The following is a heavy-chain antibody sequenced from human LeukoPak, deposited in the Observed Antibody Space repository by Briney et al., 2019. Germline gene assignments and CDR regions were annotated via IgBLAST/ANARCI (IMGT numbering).Heavy chain of an antibody. D-gene: IGHD6-19*01. J-gene: IGHJ4*02. CDR3: AKGKDSVAGATNDY. CDR1: GFTFSSYS. Sequence: SGGSLRLSCAVSGFTFSSYSMSWVRQAPGKGLEWVSSISSSGTYKYYADSVKGRFTISRDNAKNSLYLQMNSLRAEDTAVYYCAKGKDSVAGATNDYWGQGTLVTVSS. V-gene: IGHV3-21*01. CDR2: ISSSGTYK.